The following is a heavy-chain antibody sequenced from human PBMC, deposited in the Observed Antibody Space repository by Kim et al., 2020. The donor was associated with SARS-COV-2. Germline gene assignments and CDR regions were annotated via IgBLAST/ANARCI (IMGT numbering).Heavy chain of an antibody. CDR2: INHSGST. CDR1: GGSFSGYY. J-gene: IGHJ4*02. D-gene: IGHD5-18*01. CDR3: ARLRFVDTAMDGDY. V-gene: IGHV4-34*01. Sequence: SETLSLTCAVYGGSFSGYYWSWIRQPPGKGLEWIGEINHSGSTNYNPSLKSRVTISVDTSKNQFSLKLSSVTAADTAVYYCARLRFVDTAMDGDYWGQGTLVTVSS.